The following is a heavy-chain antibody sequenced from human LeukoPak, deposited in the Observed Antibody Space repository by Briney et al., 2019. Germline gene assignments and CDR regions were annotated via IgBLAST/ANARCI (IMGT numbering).Heavy chain of an antibody. D-gene: IGHD2-2*01. V-gene: IGHV1-3*01. Sequence: GASVKVSCRASGYTFTSYAMHWVRQAPGQRLEWMGWINAGNGNTKYSQKFQGRVTITRDTSAGTAYMELSSLRSEDTAVYYCARVYCSSTSCYHAFDIWGQGTMVTVSS. CDR3: ARVYCSSTSCYHAFDI. J-gene: IGHJ3*02. CDR2: INAGNGNT. CDR1: GYTFTSYA.